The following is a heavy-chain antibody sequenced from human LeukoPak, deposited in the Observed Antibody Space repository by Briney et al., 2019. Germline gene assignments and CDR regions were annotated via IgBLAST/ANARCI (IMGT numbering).Heavy chain of an antibody. J-gene: IGHJ4*02. CDR1: GYTFTGYY. CDR3: ARTYYYDRSGPVTDY. D-gene: IGHD3-22*01. CDR2: INPYTGAK. V-gene: IGHV1-2*02. Sequence: PSVKVSCKASGYTFTGYYMHLVRQARGPALEWMGWINPYTGAKKYAQKFPGRVTMTRDTCISTAYMELSSLRSDDTAVYYCARTYYYDRSGPVTDYWGQGTLVTVSS.